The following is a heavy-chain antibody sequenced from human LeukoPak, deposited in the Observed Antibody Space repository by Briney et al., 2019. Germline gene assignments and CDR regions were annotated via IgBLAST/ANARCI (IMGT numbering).Heavy chain of an antibody. CDR1: GGSISSYY. J-gene: IGHJ4*02. CDR3: ARTDSSGWYVFDY. D-gene: IGHD6-19*01. CDR2: IHYSGST. Sequence: SETLSLACTVSGGSISSYYWSWIRQPPGKGLEWIGHIHYSGSTNHNPSLKSRVTISVDTSKNQFSLKLSSVTAADTAVYYCARTDSSGWYVFDYWGQGTLVTVSS. V-gene: IGHV4-59*01.